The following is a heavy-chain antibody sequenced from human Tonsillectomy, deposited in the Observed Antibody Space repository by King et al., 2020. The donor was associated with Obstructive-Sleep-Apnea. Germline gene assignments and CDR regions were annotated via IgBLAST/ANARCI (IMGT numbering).Heavy chain of an antibody. J-gene: IGHJ4*02. CDR2: IWYDGSNK. V-gene: IGHV3-33*01. CDR3: ARDLGRSASGYDSAFDY. CDR1: GFTFSSYG. D-gene: IGHD5-12*01. Sequence: VQLVESGGGVVQPGRSLRLSCAASGFTFSSYGMHWVRQAPGKGLEWVAVIWYDGSNKYYADSVKGRFTISRDNSKNTLYLQMNSLRAEDTAVSYCARDLGRSASGYDSAFDYWGQGTLVTVSS.